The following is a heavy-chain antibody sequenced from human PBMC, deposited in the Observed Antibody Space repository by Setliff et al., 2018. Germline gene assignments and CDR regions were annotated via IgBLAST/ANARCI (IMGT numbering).Heavy chain of an antibody. V-gene: IGHV1-69*13. J-gene: IGHJ6*02. CDR3: ARDSVTLGQLERRGGFRYYDMDV. D-gene: IGHD1-1*01. CDR2: TIPMFDRP. CDR1: GGTFKNHA. Sequence: SVKVSCKTSGGTFKNHAISWVRQAPGQGLEWMGGTIPMFDRPNYAQKFQGRVAITADESTSTVYMELNSLISEDTAVYLCARDSVTLGQLERRGGFRYYDMDVWGQGTTVTVSS.